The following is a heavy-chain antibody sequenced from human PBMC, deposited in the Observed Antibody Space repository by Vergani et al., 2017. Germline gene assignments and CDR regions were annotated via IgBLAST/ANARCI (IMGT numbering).Heavy chain of an antibody. J-gene: IGHJ6*02. V-gene: IGHV4-39*01. CDR2: IYYSGST. Sequence: QVHLNEAGPGLVKPSETLSLTCTVSGGSISSSSYYWGWIRQPPGKGLEWIGTIYYSGSTYYNPSLKSRVTISVDTSKNQFSLKLSSVTAADTAVYYCARQYCGGDCYRPDYYYYGMDVWGQGTTVTVSS. CDR3: ARQYCGGDCYRPDYYYYGMDV. CDR1: GGSISSSSYY. D-gene: IGHD2-21*02.